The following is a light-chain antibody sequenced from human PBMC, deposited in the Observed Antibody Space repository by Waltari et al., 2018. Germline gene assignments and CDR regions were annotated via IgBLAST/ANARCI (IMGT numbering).Light chain of an antibody. CDR3: QSYDNSLNAVI. V-gene: IGLV1-40*01. CDR2: GNN. CDR1: FSNIGTSYD. Sequence: QSVLTQPPSVSGAPGQRVTISCTGSFSNIGTSYDVHWYRQVQGTAPKLLIYGNNNRPSGVPDRVSGSKSGTSASLAITGLQAEDEADYFCQSYDNSLNAVIFGGGTKLTVL. J-gene: IGLJ2*01.